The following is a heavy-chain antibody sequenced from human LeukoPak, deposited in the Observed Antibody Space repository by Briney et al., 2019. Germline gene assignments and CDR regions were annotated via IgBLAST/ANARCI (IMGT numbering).Heavy chain of an antibody. J-gene: IGHJ4*02. CDR1: GGSISSGGYY. CDR3: VRVELAGNGVDY. D-gene: IGHD6-19*01. V-gene: IGHV4-31*03. Sequence: PSETLSLTCTVSGGSISSGGYYWSWIRQHPGKGLEWIGYIYYSGSTYYNPSLKSRVTISVDTSKNQFSLKLSSVTAADTAVYYCVRVELAGNGVDYWGQGTLVTVSS. CDR2: IYYSGST.